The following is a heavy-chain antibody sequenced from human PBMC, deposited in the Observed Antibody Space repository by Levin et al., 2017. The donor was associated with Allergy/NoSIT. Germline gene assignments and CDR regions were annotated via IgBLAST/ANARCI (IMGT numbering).Heavy chain of an antibody. J-gene: IGHJ4*02. CDR2: ISSSSSTI. CDR3: ARDSRPRRGGMVRGFTDY. CDR1: GFTFSSYS. D-gene: IGHD3-10*01. Sequence: GESLKISCAASGFTFSSYSMNWVRQAPGKGLEWVSYISSSSSTIYYADSVKGRFTISRDNAKNSLYLQMNSLRAEDTAVYYCARDSRPRRGGMVRGFTDYWGQGTLVTVSS. V-gene: IGHV3-48*01.